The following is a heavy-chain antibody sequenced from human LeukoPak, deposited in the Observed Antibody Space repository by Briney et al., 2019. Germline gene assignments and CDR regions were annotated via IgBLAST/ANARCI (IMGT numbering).Heavy chain of an antibody. Sequence: ASVKVSCKASGYTFINYYIHWVRQAPGQGLEWMGIINPSGGSTTYPQKFQGRVTMTRDMSTSTVYMDLSSLRSEDTAVYYCARGGYSSPRGWFDPWGQGTLVTVSS. CDR2: INPSGGST. CDR1: GYTFINYY. CDR3: ARGGYSSPRGWFDP. J-gene: IGHJ5*02. D-gene: IGHD6-19*01. V-gene: IGHV1-46*01.